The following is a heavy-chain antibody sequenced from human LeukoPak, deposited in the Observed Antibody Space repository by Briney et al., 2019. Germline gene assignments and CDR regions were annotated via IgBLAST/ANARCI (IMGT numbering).Heavy chain of an antibody. CDR3: ARHPLTYYNDSSGYYPFDY. J-gene: IGHJ4*02. V-gene: IGHV1-69*04. CDR1: GGTFSSYA. CDR2: IIPILGIA. D-gene: IGHD3-22*01. Sequence: SVKVSCKASGGTFSSYAISWVRQAPGQGLEWMGRIIPILGIANYAQKFQGRVTITADKSTSTAYMELSSLRSEDTAVYYCARHPLTYYNDSSGYYPFDYWGQGTLVTVSS.